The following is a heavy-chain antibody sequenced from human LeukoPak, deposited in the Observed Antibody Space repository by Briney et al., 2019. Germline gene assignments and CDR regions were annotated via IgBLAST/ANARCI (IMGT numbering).Heavy chain of an antibody. V-gene: IGHV4-59*01. Sequence: SETLSLTCTVSGGSIRSYYWSWIRQPPGKGLEWIGYIYYSGSTNYNPSLKSRVTISVDTSKNQFSLKLSSVTAADTAVYYCARGDITIFGVVMGVDYYYMDVWGKGTTVTVSS. CDR1: GGSIRSYY. D-gene: IGHD3-3*01. CDR2: IYYSGST. J-gene: IGHJ6*03. CDR3: ARGDITIFGVVMGVDYYYMDV.